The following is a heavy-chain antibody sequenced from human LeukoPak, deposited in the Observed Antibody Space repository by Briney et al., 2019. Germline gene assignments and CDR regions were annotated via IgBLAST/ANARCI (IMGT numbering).Heavy chain of an antibody. V-gene: IGHV4-39*07. CDR3: AKSNGYGLVEI. D-gene: IGHD3-10*01. CDR2: IFYSGST. J-gene: IGHJ3*02. Sequence: PSETLSLTRTVSGGSISTSNYYWGSIRQPPGKGLEWIGNIFYSGSTYYSPSLRSRVTISLDTSRNQFSLKLNSVTAADTAVYYCAKSNGYGLVEIWGQETMVTVSS. CDR1: GGSISTSNYY.